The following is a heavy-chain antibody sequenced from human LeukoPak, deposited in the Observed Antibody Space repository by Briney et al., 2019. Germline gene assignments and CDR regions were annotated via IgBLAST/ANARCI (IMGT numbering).Heavy chain of an antibody. V-gene: IGHV3-7*01. CDR3: ARYKRRWLVSYYFDY. CDR1: GFTFSSYW. Sequence: GGSLRLSCAASGFTFSSYWMSWVRQAPGKGLEWVANIKQDGSEKYYVDSVKGRFTISRDNAKNSLYLQMNSLRAKDTAVYYCARYKRRWLVSYYFDYWGQGTLVTVSS. J-gene: IGHJ4*02. D-gene: IGHD6-19*01. CDR2: IKQDGSEK.